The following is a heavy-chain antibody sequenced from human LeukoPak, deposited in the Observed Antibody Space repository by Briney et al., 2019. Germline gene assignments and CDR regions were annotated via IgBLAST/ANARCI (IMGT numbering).Heavy chain of an antibody. Sequence: SETLCLTCTVSGGSISSGGYYRSWIRQHPGKGLEWIGYIYYSGSTYYNPSLKSRVTISVDTSKNQFSLKLSSVTAADTAVYYCARASSIAARPSQFDPWGQGTLVTDSS. J-gene: IGHJ5*02. D-gene: IGHD6-6*01. CDR3: ARASSIAARPSQFDP. V-gene: IGHV4-31*03. CDR2: IYYSGST. CDR1: GGSISSGGYY.